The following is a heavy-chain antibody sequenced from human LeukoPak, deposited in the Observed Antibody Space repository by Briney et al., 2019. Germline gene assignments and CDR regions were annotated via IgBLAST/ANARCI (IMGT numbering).Heavy chain of an antibody. Sequence: GGSLRLSCAASGFTFSSYSMNWVRQAPGKGLEWVSSISSSSSYIYYADSVKGRFTISRDNAKNSLYLQMNSLRAEDTAVYYCARDFRSGWPDYYFDYWGQGTLVIVSS. CDR3: ARDFRSGWPDYYFDY. D-gene: IGHD6-19*01. V-gene: IGHV3-21*01. CDR1: GFTFSSYS. CDR2: ISSSSSYI. J-gene: IGHJ4*02.